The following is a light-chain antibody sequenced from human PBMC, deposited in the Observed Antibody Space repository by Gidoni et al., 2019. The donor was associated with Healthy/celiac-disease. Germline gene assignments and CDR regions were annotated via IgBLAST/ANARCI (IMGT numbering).Light chain of an antibody. Sequence: IQMTQSPSSLSASVGDRVTITCRASPSISSYLNWYQQKPGKAPKLLIYAASSLQSGVPSRFSGSGSGTDFTLTISSLQPEDFATYYCQQSYSTPHTFGPGTKVDIK. J-gene: IGKJ3*01. CDR1: PSISSY. CDR2: AAS. V-gene: IGKV1-39*01. CDR3: QQSYSTPHT.